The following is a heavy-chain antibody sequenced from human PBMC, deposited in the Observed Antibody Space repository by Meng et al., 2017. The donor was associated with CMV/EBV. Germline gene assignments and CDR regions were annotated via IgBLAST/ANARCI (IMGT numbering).Heavy chain of an antibody. J-gene: IGHJ6*02. Sequence: GESLKISCKGSGYSFTSYWIGWVRQMPGKGLEWMGIIYPGDSDTRYSPSFQSQVTISADKSISTAYLQWSSLKASDTAMYYCARTNTPQYSSSWYRYYYYGMDVWGQGTTVTVSS. CDR3: ARTNTPQYSSSWYRYYYYGMDV. CDR1: GYSFTSYW. V-gene: IGHV5-51*01. CDR2: IYPGDSDT. D-gene: IGHD6-13*01.